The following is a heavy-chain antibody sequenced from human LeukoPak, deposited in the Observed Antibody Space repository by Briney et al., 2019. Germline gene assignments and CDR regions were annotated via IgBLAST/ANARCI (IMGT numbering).Heavy chain of an antibody. CDR3: AKRVVVGATSPHSDFQH. Sequence: PGGSLRLSCAASEFSFSRYAMIWVRQAPGKGLEWVSFINGRGSSTYYGDSVKGRFTISRDNSRNTLYLQMNSLRVEDTAVYYCAKRVVVGATSPHSDFQHWGQGTLVTVSS. V-gene: IGHV3-23*01. D-gene: IGHD1-26*01. J-gene: IGHJ1*01. CDR2: INGRGSST. CDR1: EFSFSRYA.